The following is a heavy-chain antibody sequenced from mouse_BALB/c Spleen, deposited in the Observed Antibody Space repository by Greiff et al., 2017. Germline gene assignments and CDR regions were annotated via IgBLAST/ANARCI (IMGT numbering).Heavy chain of an antibody. Sequence: QVQLQQSGPGLVAPSQSLSITCTVSGFSLTSYDISWIRQPPGKGLEWLGVIWTGGGTNYNSAFMSRLSISKDNSKSQVFLKMNSLQTDDTAIYYCVRGARWFPLAYWGQGTLVTVSA. CDR1: GFSLTSYD. J-gene: IGHJ3*01. CDR2: IWTGGGT. CDR3: VRGARWFPLAY. D-gene: IGHD2-3*01. V-gene: IGHV2-9-2*01.